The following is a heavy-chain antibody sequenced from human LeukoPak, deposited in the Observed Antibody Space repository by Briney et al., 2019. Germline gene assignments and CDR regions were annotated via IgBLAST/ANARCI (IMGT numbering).Heavy chain of an antibody. D-gene: IGHD3-3*01. CDR2: IDTDGSST. V-gene: IGHV3-74*01. Sequence: PGGSLRLSCAASGFTFSSYWMHWVRQAPGKGLVWVSRIDTDGSSTTYADSVKGRFTISRDNAKNTLYLQMNSLRAEDTAVYYCANELWSGPSDAFDIWGKGTTVTVSS. J-gene: IGHJ6*04. CDR3: ANELWSGPSDAFDI. CDR1: GFTFSSYW.